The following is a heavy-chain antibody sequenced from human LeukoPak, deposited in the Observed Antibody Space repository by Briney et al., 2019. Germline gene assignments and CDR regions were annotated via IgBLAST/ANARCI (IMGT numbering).Heavy chain of an antibody. J-gene: IGHJ4*02. CDR2: INPNSGGT. CDR3: ARDLGSGWIIVDY. D-gene: IGHD6-19*01. Sequence: GASVKVSCKASGYTFTGYYIHWVRQAPGQGLEWMGWINPNSGGTNSAQKFQGRVTLTRDTSISTAYLELSSLRSDDTAVYYCARDLGSGWIIVDYWGQETLVTVSS. CDR1: GYTFTGYY. V-gene: IGHV1-2*02.